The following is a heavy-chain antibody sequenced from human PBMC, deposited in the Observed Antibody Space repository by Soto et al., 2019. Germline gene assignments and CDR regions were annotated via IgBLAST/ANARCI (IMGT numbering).Heavy chain of an antibody. CDR3: ARDILSGYDSPGVDY. D-gene: IGHD5-12*01. Sequence: ASVKVSCKVSGYTLTDLSMQWVRQAPGKGLEWMGGFDPEDGETIYAQKFQGRVTMTKDTATDTAYMELSSLRSEDTAVYYCARDILSGYDSPGVDYWGQGTLVTVSS. J-gene: IGHJ4*02. CDR2: FDPEDGET. V-gene: IGHV1-24*01. CDR1: GYTLTDLS.